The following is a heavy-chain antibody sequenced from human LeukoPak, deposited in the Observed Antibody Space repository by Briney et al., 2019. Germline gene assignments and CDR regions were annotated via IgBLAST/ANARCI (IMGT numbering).Heavy chain of an antibody. CDR1: GGSFSGYY. V-gene: IGHV4-34*01. Sequence: SETLSLTYAVYGGSFSGYYWSWIPQPPGKGLEWSGEINHSGSTNYNPSLKSRVNRSVDTSKNQFALKLSSVTAADTAVYYCARGKPLIFGAVMTSLPGNNWFDPWGQGTLVTVSS. J-gene: IGHJ5*02. CDR3: ARGKPLIFGAVMTSLPGNNWFDP. CDR2: INHSGST. D-gene: IGHD3-3*01.